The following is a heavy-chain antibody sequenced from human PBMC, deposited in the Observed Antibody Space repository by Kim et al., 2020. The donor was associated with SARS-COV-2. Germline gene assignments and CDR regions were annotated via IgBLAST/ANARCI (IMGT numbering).Heavy chain of an antibody. J-gene: IGHJ3*02. CDR3: AKSLVELERLSAFDI. V-gene: IGHV1-69*13. CDR1: GGSFSTYS. D-gene: IGHD1-1*01. Sequence: SVKVSCKTSGGSFSTYSMNWVRQAPGQGLEWMGAIIPLFGTTEYTQKFQGRITMTANESTSTSFLELNSLGSDDTAVYYCAKSLVELERLSAFDIWGQGTVVTGSS. CDR2: IIPLFGTT.